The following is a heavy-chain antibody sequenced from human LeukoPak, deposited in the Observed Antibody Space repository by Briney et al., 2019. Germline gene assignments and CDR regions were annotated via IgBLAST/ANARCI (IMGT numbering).Heavy chain of an antibody. Sequence: SETLSLTCAVYGGSFSGYYWSWIRQPPGKGLEWIGEINHSGSTNYNPPLKSRVTISVDTSKNQFSLKLSSVTAADTAVYYCASHYDSSGYYYAYWGQGTLVTVSS. D-gene: IGHD3-22*01. CDR3: ASHYDSSGYYYAY. CDR2: INHSGST. CDR1: GGSFSGYY. J-gene: IGHJ4*02. V-gene: IGHV4-34*01.